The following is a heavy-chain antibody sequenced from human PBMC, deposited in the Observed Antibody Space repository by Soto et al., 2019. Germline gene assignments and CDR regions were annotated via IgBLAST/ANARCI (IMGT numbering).Heavy chain of an antibody. Sequence: GGSLRLSCAASGFTFSSYAMHWVRQAPGKGLEWVAVISYDGSNKYYADSVKGRFTISRDNSKNTLYLQMNSLRAEDTAVYYCARDDRFYGDPELGYYYYGMDVWGQGTTVTVSS. J-gene: IGHJ6*02. CDR2: ISYDGSNK. CDR3: ARDDRFYGDPELGYYYYGMDV. CDR1: GFTFSSYA. V-gene: IGHV3-30-3*01. D-gene: IGHD4-17*01.